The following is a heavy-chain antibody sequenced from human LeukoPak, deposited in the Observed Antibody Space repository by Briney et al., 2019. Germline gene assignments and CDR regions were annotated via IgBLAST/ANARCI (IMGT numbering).Heavy chain of an antibody. Sequence: PGGSLRLSCAASGFIFSTYAMSWVRQAPGKGLEWVSAVSTSGGSTYYADSVKGRFTISRDNSKNTLYLQMSSLRAEDTALYYCVKDHYDSSGYSKTFDYWGQGTLVTVSS. D-gene: IGHD3-22*01. V-gene: IGHV3-23*01. CDR3: VKDHYDSSGYSKTFDY. J-gene: IGHJ4*02. CDR2: VSTSGGST. CDR1: GFIFSTYA.